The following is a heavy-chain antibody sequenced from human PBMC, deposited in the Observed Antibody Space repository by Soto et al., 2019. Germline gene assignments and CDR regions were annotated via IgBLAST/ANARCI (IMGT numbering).Heavy chain of an antibody. CDR1: GGSFSGYY. CDR2: INHSGST. Sequence: QVQLQQWGAGLLKPSETLSLTCAVYGGSFSGYYWSWIRQPPGKGLEWIGEINHSGSTNYNPSLKSRVTISVDTSKNQFSLKLSSVTAADTAVYYCASGGDYYYYYMDVWGKGTTVTVSS. J-gene: IGHJ6*03. D-gene: IGHD3-16*01. V-gene: IGHV4-34*01. CDR3: ASGGDYYYYYMDV.